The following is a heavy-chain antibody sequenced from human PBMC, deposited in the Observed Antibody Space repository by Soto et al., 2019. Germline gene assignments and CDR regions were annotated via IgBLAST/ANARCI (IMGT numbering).Heavy chain of an antibody. CDR1: GGSISSKNYY. J-gene: IGHJ4*02. Sequence: PSETLSLTCGVSGGSISSKNYYWGWIRQPPGKGLEWIGIIYYSGTTYYNPSLKSRVIISVDTSKNQFSLKLMSLSAADTAVYYCGRLEGLATISYYFDYWGQGALVTVSS. V-gene: IGHV4-39*01. D-gene: IGHD3-9*01. CDR3: GRLEGLATISYYFDY. CDR2: IYYSGTT.